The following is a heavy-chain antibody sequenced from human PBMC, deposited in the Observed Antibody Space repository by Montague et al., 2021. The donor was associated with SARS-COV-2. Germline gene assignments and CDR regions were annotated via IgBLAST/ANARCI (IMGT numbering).Heavy chain of an antibody. D-gene: IGHD3-10*01. CDR2: IYYSGTT. J-gene: IGHJ5*02. CDR1: GGSMSSSDYY. CDR3: AREVSGSYYNGWFDP. V-gene: IGHV4-39*07. Sequence: SETLSLTCTVSGGSMSSSDYYWAWIRQPPGKGLEWIGNIYYSGTTYYSGTTNYNPSLRSRVTISVESSKNQFSLKLSSVTAADTAVYYCAREVSGSYYNGWFDPWGQGTLVTVSS.